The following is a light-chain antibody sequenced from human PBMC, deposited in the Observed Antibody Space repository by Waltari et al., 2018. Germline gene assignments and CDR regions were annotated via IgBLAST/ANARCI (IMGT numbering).Light chain of an antibody. Sequence: EIVLTQSPGTLSLSPGERATLSCRASQTVSSGFLAWYQQKPGQAPRLLIYDTSSRATGIPDRFSGSGSGTDFTLTISRLEPEDFAVYYCQHSNGPPMYTFGQGTKLEIK. V-gene: IGKV3-20*01. CDR1: QTVSSGF. CDR3: QHSNGPPMYT. CDR2: DTS. J-gene: IGKJ2*01.